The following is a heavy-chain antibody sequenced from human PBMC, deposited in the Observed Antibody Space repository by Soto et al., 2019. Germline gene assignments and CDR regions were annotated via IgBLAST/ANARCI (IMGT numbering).Heavy chain of an antibody. CDR3: EVWLPRAVDI. J-gene: IGHJ3*02. D-gene: IGHD2-21*01. CDR2: IIPIFGTA. Sequence: SSVKVSCKASGGTFSSYALSWVRQAPGQGLEWMGGIIPIFGTANYAQKFQGRVTITADESTSTAYMELRSLRSEDTAGYYCEVWLPRAVDIWGQWTMVTVSS. V-gene: IGHV1-69*13. CDR1: GGTFSSYA.